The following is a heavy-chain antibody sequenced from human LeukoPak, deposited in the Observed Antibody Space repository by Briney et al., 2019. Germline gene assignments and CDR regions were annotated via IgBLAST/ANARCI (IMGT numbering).Heavy chain of an antibody. V-gene: IGHV3-7*01. D-gene: IGHD6-6*01. CDR1: GFTFSSYW. Sequence: GGSLRLSCAASGFTFSSYWMSWVRQAPGKGLEWVANIKQDGSEKYYVDSVKGRFTISRDNAKNSLYLQMNSLRAEDTAVYYCARDFIWSSSPGYYFDYWGQGTLVTVSS. J-gene: IGHJ4*02. CDR3: ARDFIWSSSPGYYFDY. CDR2: IKQDGSEK.